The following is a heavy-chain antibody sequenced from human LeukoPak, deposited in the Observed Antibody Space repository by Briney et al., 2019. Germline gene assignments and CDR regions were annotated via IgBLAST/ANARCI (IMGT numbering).Heavy chain of an antibody. Sequence: PSETLSLTCTVSGGSISSSSHYWGWIRQPPGKGLEWIGSIYYSGSTYYNPSLKSRVTISVDTPKHQFSLKLSSVAAAETDVYYCASEYGTITMVRGVINYWGQGTLVTVSS. CDR2: IYYSGST. CDR3: ASEYGTITMVRGVINY. J-gene: IGHJ4*02. V-gene: IGHV4-39*01. D-gene: IGHD3-10*01. CDR1: GGSISSSSHY.